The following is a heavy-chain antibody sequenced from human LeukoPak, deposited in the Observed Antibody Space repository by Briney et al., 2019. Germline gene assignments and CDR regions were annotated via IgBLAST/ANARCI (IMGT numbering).Heavy chain of an antibody. CDR2: ISAYNGNT. CDR3: ARDISSTVGAPNVDVLRYFDWLHQEPYYFDY. V-gene: IGHV1-18*01. Sequence: GASVKVSCKASGYTFTSYGISWVRQAPGQGLEWMGWISAYNGNTNYAQKLQGRVTMTTDTSTSTAYMELRSLRSDDTAVYYCARDISSTVGAPNVDVLRYFDWLHQEPYYFDYWGQGTLVTVSS. J-gene: IGHJ4*02. D-gene: IGHD3-9*01. CDR1: GYTFTSYG.